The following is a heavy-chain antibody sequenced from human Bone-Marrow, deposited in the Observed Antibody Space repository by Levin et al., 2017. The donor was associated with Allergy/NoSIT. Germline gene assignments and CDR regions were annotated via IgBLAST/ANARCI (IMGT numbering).Heavy chain of an antibody. CDR2: LTDTGDTT. D-gene: IGHD6-19*01. V-gene: IGHV3-23*01. J-gene: IGHJ3*01. Sequence: GGSLRLSCAASGFTFSDYGMSWVRQAPGKGLEWVSSLTDTGDTTHYAESVRGRVTISRDISKNTLSLHMSSLRAEDTALYYCARMGYTSGWDAALGAFDLWGQGTKVTVSS. CDR1: GFTFSDYG. CDR3: ARMGYTSGWDAALGAFDL.